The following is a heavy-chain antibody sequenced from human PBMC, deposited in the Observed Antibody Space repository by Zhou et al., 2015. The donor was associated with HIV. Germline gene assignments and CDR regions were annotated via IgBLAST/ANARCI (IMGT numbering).Heavy chain of an antibody. D-gene: IGHD1-26*01. CDR2: LNPKYIVT. V-gene: IGHV1-2*02. CDR1: GYVFWDHA. J-gene: IGHJ5*02. Sequence: VLIEQSGPATKRPGASVRLSCKTAGYVFWDHAIHWIRQAPGHGLEWMGWLNPKYIVTKLSGKFQGRVSLTRDLDANVAYMDLSGLTPGDTACSYLVGRRGTTVIRSGTTFGPVPTGVVGPGTTTSYRPSVQGTV. CDR3: VGRRGTTVIRSGTTFGPVPTGVVGPGTTTSYRP.